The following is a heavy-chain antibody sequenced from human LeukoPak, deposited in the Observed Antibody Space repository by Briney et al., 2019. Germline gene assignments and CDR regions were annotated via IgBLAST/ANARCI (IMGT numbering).Heavy chain of an antibody. CDR2: IYHNGTL. J-gene: IGHJ6*02. CDR1: VGSISSGNW. D-gene: IGHD2-2*02. V-gene: IGHV4-4*02. CDR3: ATAPILRGEGGEHYKYGMDV. Sequence: SETLSLTCAVFVGSISSGNWWTWVRQSPGKGLEWIGEIYHNGTLNYNPSLKSRVTISADSFKNHFSLKLTSVTAADTAVYYCATAPILRGEGGEHYKYGMDVWGQGTTVIVSS.